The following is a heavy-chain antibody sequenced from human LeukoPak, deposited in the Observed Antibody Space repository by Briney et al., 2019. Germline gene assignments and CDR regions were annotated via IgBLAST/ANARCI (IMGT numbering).Heavy chain of an antibody. V-gene: IGHV3-30*02. Sequence: GGSLRLSCAASGFTFSSHGMHWVRQAPGKRLEWVAFIRYDGSNKYYADSVKGRFTISRDNSKNRLYLQMNSLRAEDTAVYYCARDRAFGVVVSFDYWGQGTLVTVSS. D-gene: IGHD3-3*01. CDR3: ARDRAFGVVVSFDY. J-gene: IGHJ4*02. CDR2: IRYDGSNK. CDR1: GFTFSSHG.